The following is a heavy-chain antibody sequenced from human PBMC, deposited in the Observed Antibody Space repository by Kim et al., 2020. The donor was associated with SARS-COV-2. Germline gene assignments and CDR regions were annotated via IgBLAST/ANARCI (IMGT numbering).Heavy chain of an antibody. Sequence: GGSLRLSCAPSGFSVRNTYLSWVRQAPGKGLECVSLIFSDGRTFYADSVKGRFTVSKDNSKDTLYLQMNSLGAEDTAVYFCARAGYYDSSGHYLDFSFD. D-gene: IGHD3-22*01. V-gene: IGHV3-66*01. CDR1: GFSVRNTY. CDR3: ARAGYYDSSGHYLDFSFD. J-gene: IGHJ4*01. CDR2: IFSDGRT.